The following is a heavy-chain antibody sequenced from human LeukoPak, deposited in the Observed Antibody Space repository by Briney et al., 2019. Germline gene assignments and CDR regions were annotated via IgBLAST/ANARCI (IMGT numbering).Heavy chain of an antibody. J-gene: IGHJ3*02. CDR3: ARGMRGSPRNDAFDI. CDR2: ISSSGSTI. Sequence: PGGSPRLSCAASGFTFSSYEMNWVRQAPGKGLEWVSYISSSGSTIYYADSVKGRFTISRDNAKNSLYLQMNSLRAEDTAVYYCARGMRGSPRNDAFDIWGQGTMVTVSS. CDR1: GFTFSSYE. V-gene: IGHV3-48*03. D-gene: IGHD1-26*01.